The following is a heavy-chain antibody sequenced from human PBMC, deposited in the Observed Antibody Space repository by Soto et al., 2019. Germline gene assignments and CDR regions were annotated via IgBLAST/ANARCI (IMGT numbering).Heavy chain of an antibody. CDR1: GFTFNMYS. CDR3: ARVAAGATSYYSGSGYDDPSDI. D-gene: IGHD3-22*01. J-gene: IGHJ3*02. CDR2: ISSSSSVI. V-gene: IGHV3-48*02. Sequence: EVQLVESGGDLVQRGGSLRLSCAVSGFTFNMYSMNWVRQAPGKGLEWVSYISSSSSVIYYADSLKGRFTVARDNAKNALYLQMTSLRDEDTAVYYCARVAAGATSYYSGSGYDDPSDIWGQGTMVTVSS.